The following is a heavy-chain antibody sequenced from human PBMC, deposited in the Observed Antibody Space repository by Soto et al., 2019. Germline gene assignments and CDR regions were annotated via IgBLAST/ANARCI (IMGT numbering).Heavy chain of an antibody. CDR1: GFSFSRYA. D-gene: IGHD4-17*01. Sequence: QVPLVESGGGVVQPGRSLRLSCVVSGFSFSRYAMHWVRQAAGKGLEWVADISYDGSNKDYADSVKGLLTIPRDNSKNTAYLQMTSLRAEDTAVFYWARDQIYGASPFGIDVWGQGTRVNVSS. CDR2: ISYDGSNK. CDR3: ARDQIYGASPFGIDV. J-gene: IGHJ6*02. V-gene: IGHV3-30-3*01.